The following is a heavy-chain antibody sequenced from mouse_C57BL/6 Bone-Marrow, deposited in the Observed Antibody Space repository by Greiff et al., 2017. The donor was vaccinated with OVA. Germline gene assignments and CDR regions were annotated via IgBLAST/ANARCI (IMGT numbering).Heavy chain of an antibody. CDR2: IDPETGGT. D-gene: IGHD2-4*01. CDR3: TPIYYDYDGGWFAY. V-gene: IGHV1-15*01. J-gene: IGHJ3*01. CDR1: GYTFTDYE. Sequence: VQLQESGAELVRPGASVTLSCKASGYTFTDYEMHWVKQTPVHGLEWIGAIDPETGGTAYNQKFKGKAILTADKSSSTAYMELRSLTSEDSAVYYCTPIYYDYDGGWFAYWGQGTLVTVSA.